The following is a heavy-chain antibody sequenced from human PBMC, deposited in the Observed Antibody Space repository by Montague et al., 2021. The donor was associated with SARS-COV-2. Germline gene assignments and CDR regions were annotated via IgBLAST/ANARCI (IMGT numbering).Heavy chain of an antibody. D-gene: IGHD3-22*01. CDR3: ARDGHYYDSSGYYYAPYYYYGMDV. Sequence: SLRLSCAASGFTFSSYGMHWVRQAPGKGLEWVAVIWYDGSNKYYXDSVKGRFTISRDNSKNTLYLQMNSLRAEDTAVYYCARDGHYYDSSGYYYAPYYYYGMDVWGQGTTVTGSS. CDR1: GFTFSSYG. CDR2: IWYDGSNK. V-gene: IGHV3-33*01. J-gene: IGHJ6*02.